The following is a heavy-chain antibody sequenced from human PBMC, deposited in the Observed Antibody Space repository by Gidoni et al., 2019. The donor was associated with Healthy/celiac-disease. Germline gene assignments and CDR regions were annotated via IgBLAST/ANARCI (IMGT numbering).Heavy chain of an antibody. J-gene: IGHJ3*02. Sequence: EVQLVESGGGLVQPGGSLRLSCAASGFTFSSYWMSWVRQAPGKGLEWVANIKQDGSEKYYVDSVKGRFTISRDNAKNSLYLQMNSLRAEDTAVYYCASSPMDIVVVPAGGRWNYGAFDIWGQGTMVTVSS. D-gene: IGHD2-2*03. CDR3: ASSPMDIVVVPAGGRWNYGAFDI. CDR2: IKQDGSEK. V-gene: IGHV3-7*01. CDR1: GFTFSSYW.